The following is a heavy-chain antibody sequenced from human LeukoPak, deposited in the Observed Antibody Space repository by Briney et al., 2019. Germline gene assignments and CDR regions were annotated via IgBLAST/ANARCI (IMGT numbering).Heavy chain of an antibody. V-gene: IGHV4-39*01. Sequence: PSETLSLPCSVSGGPSSRSSYYWGWIRQPPGKGLEWIGIIHDSGSTDYNPSLKSRVTISVDTSKNQSSLKLSPLTAADTAVYYCARLYGGNANNYYCDYWGQGTLVTVSS. CDR3: ARLYGGNANNYYCDY. D-gene: IGHD4-23*01. CDR2: IHDSGST. J-gene: IGHJ4*02. CDR1: GGPSSRSSYY.